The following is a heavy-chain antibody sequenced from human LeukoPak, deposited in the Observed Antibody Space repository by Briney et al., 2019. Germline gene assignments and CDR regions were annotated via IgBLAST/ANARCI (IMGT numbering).Heavy chain of an antibody. CDR3: AKDHLGYYGSGSYYYFDY. CDR1: GFTFSSYA. CDR2: ISGSGGST. J-gene: IGHJ4*02. D-gene: IGHD3-10*01. V-gene: IGHV3-23*01. Sequence: GGSLRLSCAASGFTFSSYAMSWVRQAPGKGLEWVSAISGSGGSTYHADSVKGRFTISRDNSKNTLYLQMNSLRAEDTAVYYCAKDHLGYYGSGSYYYFDYWGQGTLVTVSS.